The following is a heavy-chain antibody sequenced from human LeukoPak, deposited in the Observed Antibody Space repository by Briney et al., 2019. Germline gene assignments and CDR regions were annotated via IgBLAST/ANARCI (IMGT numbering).Heavy chain of an antibody. V-gene: IGHV3-23*01. CDR3: AKYPWGLVKGDFDY. J-gene: IGHJ4*02. CDR1: GFTFSSYA. D-gene: IGHD6-19*01. CDR2: IRGSGSST. Sequence: PGGSLRLSCAASGFTFSSYALSWVRQAPGRGLEWVSAIRGSGSSTYYADSVKGRFTISRDNSKNTLFLQMNNLRAEDTAVYYCAKYPWGLVKGDFDYWGQGTLVTVSS.